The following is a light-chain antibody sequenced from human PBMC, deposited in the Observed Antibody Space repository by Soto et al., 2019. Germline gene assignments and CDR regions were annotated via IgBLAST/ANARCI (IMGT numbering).Light chain of an antibody. CDR1: NNL. Sequence: QTVVTQPASVSGSPGQSITISCTGTNNLVSWYQQHPGKAPKVVVYEGTKRPSGVSNRFSGSNSGGTASLTISGLQAEDEASYFCCAYVGARSYVFGPGTKLTVL. V-gene: IGLV2-23*01. CDR3: CAYVGARSYV. CDR2: EGT. J-gene: IGLJ1*01.